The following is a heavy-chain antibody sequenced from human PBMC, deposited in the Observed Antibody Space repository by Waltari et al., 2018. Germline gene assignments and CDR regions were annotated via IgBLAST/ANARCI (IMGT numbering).Heavy chain of an antibody. D-gene: IGHD2-21*02. V-gene: IGHV1-69*05. CDR2: IIPILGTA. J-gene: IGHJ6*03. CDR3: ARGAVVTQYYYYYMDV. CDR1: GGTFSSYA. Sequence: QVQLVQSGAEVKKPGSSVKVSCKASGGTFSSYAISWVRQAPGQGLEWMGGIIPILGTANYAQKVQGRVTITTDESTSTAYMELIILGAEDTAVYYCARGAVVTQYYYYYMDVWGKGTTVTVSS.